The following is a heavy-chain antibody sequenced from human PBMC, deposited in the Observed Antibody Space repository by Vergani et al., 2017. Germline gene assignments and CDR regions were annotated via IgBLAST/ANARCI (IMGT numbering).Heavy chain of an antibody. CDR3: ARDHFHGEEYNWFDP. CDR1: GYTFTSYA. D-gene: IGHD2/OR15-2a*01. J-gene: IGHJ5*02. Sequence: QVQLVQSGAEVKKPGASVKVSCKASGYTFTSYAMHWVRQAPGQRLEWMGWINAGNGNTKYSQKFQGRVTITADESTSTAYMELSSLRSEDTAVYYCARDHFHGEEYNWFDPWGQGTLVTVSS. V-gene: IGHV1-3*01. CDR2: INAGNGNT.